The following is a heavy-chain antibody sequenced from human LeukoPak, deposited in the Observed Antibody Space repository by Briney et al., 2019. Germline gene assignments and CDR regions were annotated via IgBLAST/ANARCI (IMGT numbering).Heavy chain of an antibody. D-gene: IGHD3-9*01. Sequence: GGSLRLSCAASGLTFSSYWMSWVRQAPGKGLEWVSAITGGGSGIYYADSMKSRFTISRDNSKNTLYLQINSLRAEDTAVYYCAKWGDYDVLTGYYVSDYWGQGTLVTVSS. CDR1: GLTFSSYW. V-gene: IGHV3-23*01. CDR3: AKWGDYDVLTGYYVSDY. J-gene: IGHJ4*02. CDR2: ITGGGSGI.